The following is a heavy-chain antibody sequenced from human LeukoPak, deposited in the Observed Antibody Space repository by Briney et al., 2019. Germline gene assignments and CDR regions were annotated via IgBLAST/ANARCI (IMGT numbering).Heavy chain of an antibody. CDR2: INAGNGNT. CDR3: ARDHTNYYDSSGYFDP. CDR1: GYTFTSYA. D-gene: IGHD3-22*01. J-gene: IGHJ5*02. V-gene: IGHV1-3*01. Sequence: ASVKVSCEASGYTFTSYAMHWVRQAPGQRLEWMGWINAGNGNTKYSQKFQGRVTITRDTSASTAYMELSSLRSEDTAAYYCARDHTNYYDSSGYFDPWGQGTLVTVSS.